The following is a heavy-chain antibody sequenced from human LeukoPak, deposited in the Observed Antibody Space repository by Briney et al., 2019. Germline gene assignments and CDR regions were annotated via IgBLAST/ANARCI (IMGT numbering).Heavy chain of an antibody. CDR2: INAGNGNT. CDR1: GYTFTSYA. CDR3: ATVAGSGSPKPNYYYYYYMDV. Sequence: ASVKVSCKASGYTFTSYAMHWVRQAPGQRLEWMGWINAGNGNTKYSQKFQGRVTMTEDTSTDTAYMELSSLRSEDTAVYYCATVAGSGSPKPNYYYYYYMDVWGKGTTVTVSS. D-gene: IGHD3-10*01. V-gene: IGHV1-3*01. J-gene: IGHJ6*03.